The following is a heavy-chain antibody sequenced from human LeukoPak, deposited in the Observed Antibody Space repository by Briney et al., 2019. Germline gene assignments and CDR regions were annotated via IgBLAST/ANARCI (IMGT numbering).Heavy chain of an antibody. CDR3: ARGPLNYYDSSGYIAWWYFQH. CDR2: IYHSGSS. D-gene: IGHD3-22*01. J-gene: IGHJ1*01. Sequence: PSETLSLTCIVSGYSISSGYYWGWIRQPPGKGLEWIGSIYHSGSSLYNPSLKSRVTISVDTSKNQFSLKLSSVTAADTAVYCCARGPLNYYDSSGYIAWWYFQHWGQGTLVTVSS. CDR1: GYSISSGYY. V-gene: IGHV4-38-2*02.